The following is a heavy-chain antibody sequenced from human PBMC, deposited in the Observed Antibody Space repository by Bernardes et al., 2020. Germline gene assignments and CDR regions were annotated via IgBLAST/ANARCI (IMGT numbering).Heavy chain of an antibody. CDR2: IKQDGSEK. Sequence: GGSLRLSCAASGFTFSSYWMSWVRQAPGKGLEWVANIKQDGSEKYYVDSVKGRFTISRDNAKNSLYLQMNSLRAEDTAVYYCARVSGADATYYYFMDVWGKGTTVTVSS. CDR1: GFTFSSYW. V-gene: IGHV3-7*04. J-gene: IGHJ6*03. CDR3: ARVSGADATYYYFMDV.